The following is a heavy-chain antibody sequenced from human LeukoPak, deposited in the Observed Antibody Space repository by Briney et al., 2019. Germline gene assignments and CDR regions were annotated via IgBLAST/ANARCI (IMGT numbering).Heavy chain of an antibody. D-gene: IGHD2-2*01. Sequence: SSETLSLTCTVSGGSISSYYWSWIRQPAGKGLEWIGRIYSSGSTSYNPSLKSRVTMSVDTSKNQFSLKLTSVTAADTAVYYCAGTRYCSSASCQTTAPWGQGTLVTVSS. CDR2: IYSSGST. CDR1: GGSISSYY. V-gene: IGHV4-4*07. CDR3: AGTRYCSSASCQTTAP. J-gene: IGHJ5*02.